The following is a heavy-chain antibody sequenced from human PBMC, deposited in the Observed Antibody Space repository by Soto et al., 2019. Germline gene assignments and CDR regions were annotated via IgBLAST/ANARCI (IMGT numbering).Heavy chain of an antibody. Sequence: QVQLVQSGAEVKKPGASVKVSCKASGYTFTSYAMHWVRQAPGQRLEWMGWINAGNGNTKYSQKFQGRVTITRDTSASTADMERSSLRSEDTAVYYCARVAAAGTNWYFDLWGRGTLVTVSS. D-gene: IGHD6-13*01. V-gene: IGHV1-3*01. CDR3: ARVAAAGTNWYFDL. CDR1: GYTFTSYA. CDR2: INAGNGNT. J-gene: IGHJ2*01.